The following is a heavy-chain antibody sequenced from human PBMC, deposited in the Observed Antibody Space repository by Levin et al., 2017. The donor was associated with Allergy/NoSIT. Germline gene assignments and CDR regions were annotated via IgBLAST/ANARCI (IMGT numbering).Heavy chain of an antibody. J-gene: IGHJ6*02. Sequence: GESLKISCKASGYTFTSYDINWVRQATGQGLEWMGWMNPNSGNTGYAQKFQGRVTMTRNTSISTAYMELSSLRSEDTAVYYCARGRSEAVGFWSGFITGGGMDVWGQGTTVTVSS. D-gene: IGHD3-3*01. CDR3: ARGRSEAVGFWSGFITGGGMDV. V-gene: IGHV1-8*01. CDR2: MNPNSGNT. CDR1: GYTFTSYD.